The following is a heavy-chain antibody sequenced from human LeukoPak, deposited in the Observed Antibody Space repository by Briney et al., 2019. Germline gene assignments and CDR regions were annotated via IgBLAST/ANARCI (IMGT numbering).Heavy chain of an antibody. CDR1: GGSISSYY. J-gene: IGHJ4*02. V-gene: IGHV4-59*08. Sequence: SETLSLTCTVSGGSISSYYWSWIRQPPGKGLEWIGYIYYTGSTYYNPSLKSRLTISVDTSRNQFSLKVSSVTAADTAVYYCASVEYAGYDYYFDFWGQGTLVTVSS. D-gene: IGHD5-12*01. CDR3: ASVEYAGYDYYFDF. CDR2: IYYTGST.